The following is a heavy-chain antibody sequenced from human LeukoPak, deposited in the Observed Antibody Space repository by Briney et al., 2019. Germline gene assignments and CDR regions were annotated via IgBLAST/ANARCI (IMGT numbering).Heavy chain of an antibody. V-gene: IGHV3-33*01. Sequence: GGSLRLSCAASGFAFSTYGMHWVRQAPGKGLGWVAVIWYDGSNKYYADSVKGRFTISRDNSKNTLYLQMNSLRAEDTAVYYCARALSTAARTTQFDYWGQGTLVTVSS. CDR3: ARALSTAARTTQFDY. CDR1: GFAFSTYG. J-gene: IGHJ4*02. CDR2: IWYDGSNK. D-gene: IGHD6-6*01.